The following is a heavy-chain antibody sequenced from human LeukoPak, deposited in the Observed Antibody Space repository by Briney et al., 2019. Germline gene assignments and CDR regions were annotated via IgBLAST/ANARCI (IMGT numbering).Heavy chain of an antibody. D-gene: IGHD4-11*01. CDR3: ARSVPDYTRFDY. CDR2: ISGSGGST. V-gene: IGHV3-23*01. CDR1: GFTFSSYA. J-gene: IGHJ4*02. Sequence: GGSLRLSCAASGFTFSSYAMSWVRQAPGKGLEWVSGISGSGGSTYYADSVRGRFTISRVNSKNTVYLEMSSLRAEDTALYFCARSVPDYTRFDYWGQGALVTVSS.